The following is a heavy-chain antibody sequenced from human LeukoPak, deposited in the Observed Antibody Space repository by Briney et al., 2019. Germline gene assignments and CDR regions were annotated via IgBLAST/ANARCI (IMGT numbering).Heavy chain of an antibody. CDR1: GFTFGSYG. CDR3: AKDLAMGFPYGDIDY. D-gene: IGHD4-17*01. Sequence: GRSLRLSCAASGFTFGSYGMHWVRQAPGKGLEWVAVISYDGSNKYYADSVKGRFTISRDNSKNTLYLQMNSLRAEDTAVYYCAKDLAMGFPYGDIDYWGQGTLVTVSS. V-gene: IGHV3-30*18. CDR2: ISYDGSNK. J-gene: IGHJ4*02.